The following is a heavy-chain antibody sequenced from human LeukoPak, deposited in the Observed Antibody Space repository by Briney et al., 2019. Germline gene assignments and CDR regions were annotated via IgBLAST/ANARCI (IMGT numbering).Heavy chain of an antibody. CDR2: ISGSGVAT. J-gene: IGHJ4*02. D-gene: IGHD3-3*01. Sequence: GGSLRLSCAASGFTFSSYAMSWVRQAPGKGLEWVSAISGSGVATYYADSVKGRFTISRDNSKNTLYPQMNSLRAGDTAVYYCAKGNYDFWSGYPGLSYFDYWGQGTLVTVSS. V-gene: IGHV3-23*01. CDR1: GFTFSSYA. CDR3: AKGNYDFWSGYPGLSYFDY.